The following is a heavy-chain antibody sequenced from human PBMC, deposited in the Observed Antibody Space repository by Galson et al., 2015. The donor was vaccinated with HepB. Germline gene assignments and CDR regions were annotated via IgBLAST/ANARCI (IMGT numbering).Heavy chain of an antibody. CDR1: GFTFSSYW. J-gene: IGHJ4*02. D-gene: IGHD3-9*01. Sequence: SLRLSCAASGFTFSSYWMTWVRQAPGKGLEWVANIKQDGSETYYVDSLKGRFTISRDNAKKSLYLQMNSLRAEDTAVYYCARAKGEILTGPEHFEYWGQGALVTASS. CDR3: ARAKGEILTGPEHFEY. CDR2: IKQDGSET. V-gene: IGHV3-7*03.